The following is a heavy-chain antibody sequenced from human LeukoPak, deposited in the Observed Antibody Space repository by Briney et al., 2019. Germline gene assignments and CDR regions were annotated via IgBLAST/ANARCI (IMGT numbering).Heavy chain of an antibody. V-gene: IGHV5-51*01. D-gene: IGHD2-8*01. CDR2: IYPGDSDT. CDR3: VASNLVVAGY. J-gene: IGHJ4*02. CDR1: GYSFTSYW. Sequence: GESLKISCKGSGYSFTSYWIGWVRQMPGKGLEWMGIIYPGDSDTTYSPSFQGQVTISADKSVSTAYLQWSSLKASDTAIYYCVASNLVVAGYWGQGTLVTVSS.